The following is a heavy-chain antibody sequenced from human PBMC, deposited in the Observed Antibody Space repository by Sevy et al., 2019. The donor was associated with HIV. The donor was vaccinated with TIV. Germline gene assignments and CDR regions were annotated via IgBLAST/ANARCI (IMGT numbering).Heavy chain of an antibody. CDR1: GFTFSNYA. CDR2: IWSDGAYQ. V-gene: IGHV3-33*01. Sequence: GGSLRLSCAATGFTFSNYAMPWVRQPPGKGMEWVAIIWSDGAYQYHGDSVKGRFTISRDNSKNTLYLQMNNVRVEDTAVYYCARGGYYYDNAAYYALDSWGQGTLVTVSS. CDR3: ARGGYYYDNAAYYALDS. J-gene: IGHJ4*02. D-gene: IGHD3-22*01.